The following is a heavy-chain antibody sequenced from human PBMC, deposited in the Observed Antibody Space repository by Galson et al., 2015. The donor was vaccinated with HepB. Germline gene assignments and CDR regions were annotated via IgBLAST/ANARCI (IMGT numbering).Heavy chain of an antibody. Sequence: YSFTSYWIGWVRQMPGKGLEWMGIIYPGDSDTRYSPSFQGQVTISADKSISTAYLQWSSLKASDTAICYCARVIYGPGGYFDYWGQGTLVTVSS. CDR1: YSFTSYW. CDR2: IYPGDSDT. CDR3: ARVIYGPGGYFDY. V-gene: IGHV5-51*01. J-gene: IGHJ4*02. D-gene: IGHD3-10*01.